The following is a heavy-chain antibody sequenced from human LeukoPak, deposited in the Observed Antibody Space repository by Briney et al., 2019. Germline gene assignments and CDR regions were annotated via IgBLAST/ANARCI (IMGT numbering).Heavy chain of an antibody. CDR3: AREGGTMVPPRYRFDY. Sequence: SVKVSCKASGGTFSSYTISWVRQAPGQGLKWMGRIIPILGIANYAQKFQGRVTITADKSTSTAYMEPSSLRSEDTAVYYCAREGGTMVPPRYRFDYWGQGTLVTVSS. D-gene: IGHD3-10*01. CDR1: GGTFSSYT. J-gene: IGHJ4*02. CDR2: IIPILGIA. V-gene: IGHV1-69*04.